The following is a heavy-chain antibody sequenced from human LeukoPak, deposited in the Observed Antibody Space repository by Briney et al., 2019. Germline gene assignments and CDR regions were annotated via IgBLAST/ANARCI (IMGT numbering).Heavy chain of an antibody. V-gene: IGHV4-59*01. J-gene: IGHJ4*02. CDR2: IYYSGST. Sequence: SETLSLTCTVSGGSICSYYWSWIRQPPGKGLEWIGYIYYSGSTNYNPSLKSRVTISVDTSKNQFSLKLTSVHAADTAVYYCARDDYYEGGFDYWGQGTLATVSS. D-gene: IGHD3-22*01. CDR1: GGSICSYY. CDR3: ARDDYYEGGFDY.